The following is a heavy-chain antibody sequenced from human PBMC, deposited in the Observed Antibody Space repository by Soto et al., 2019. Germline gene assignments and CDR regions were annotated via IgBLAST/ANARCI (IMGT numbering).Heavy chain of an antibody. CDR3: ARSGSSQPLFDY. D-gene: IGHD3-10*01. J-gene: IGHJ4*02. Sequence: QVQLQESGPGLVKPSQTLSLTCTVSGGSISSGGYYWSWIRQHPGKGLEWIGYIYYSGSTYYYPSLKSRVTIAVDTAKTQSSLKLSSVTAADTAVYYCARSGSSQPLFDYWGQGTLVTVSS. CDR2: IYYSGST. CDR1: GGSISSGGYY. V-gene: IGHV4-31*03.